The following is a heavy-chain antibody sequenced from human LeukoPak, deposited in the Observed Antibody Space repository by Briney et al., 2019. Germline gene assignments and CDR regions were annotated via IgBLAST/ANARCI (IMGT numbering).Heavy chain of an antibody. CDR2: IYHSGST. CDR3: ARDWNSSGWYYY. J-gene: IGHJ4*02. CDR1: GGSISSSNW. Sequence: SETLSLTCAVSGGSISSSNWWSWVRQPPGKGLEWIGEIYHSGSTNYNPSLKRRVTISVDKSKNQFSLKLSSVTAADTAVYYCARDWNSSGWYYYWGQGTLVTVSS. V-gene: IGHV4-4*02. D-gene: IGHD6-19*01.